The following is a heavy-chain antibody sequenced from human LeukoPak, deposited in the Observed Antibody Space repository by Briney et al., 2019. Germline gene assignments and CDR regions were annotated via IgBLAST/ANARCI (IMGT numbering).Heavy chain of an antibody. CDR1: GGSFSGYY. Sequence: SETLSLTCAVYGGSFSGYYWSWIRQPPGKGLEWIGEINHSGSTNYNPSLKSRVTISVDTSKNQFSLKLSSVTAADTAAYYCARGSWYGYFDYWGQGTLVTVSS. V-gene: IGHV4-34*01. CDR3: ARGSWYGYFDY. CDR2: INHSGST. D-gene: IGHD6-13*01. J-gene: IGHJ4*02.